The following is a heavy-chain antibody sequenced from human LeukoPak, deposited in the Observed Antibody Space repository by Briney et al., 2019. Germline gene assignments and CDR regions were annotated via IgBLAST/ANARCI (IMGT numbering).Heavy chain of an antibody. D-gene: IGHD1-26*01. Sequence: GGSLRLSCVASGFTFTNAWMDWVRQAPGKGQVWISRLHSDGSNTDYADSVKGRFTISRDNAKNTLYLQMNSLSAEDTAVHYCARDSGGYPGHFDYWGLGTLVTVSS. J-gene: IGHJ4*02. CDR2: LHSDGSNT. CDR3: ARDSGGYPGHFDY. V-gene: IGHV3-74*01. CDR1: GFTFTNAW.